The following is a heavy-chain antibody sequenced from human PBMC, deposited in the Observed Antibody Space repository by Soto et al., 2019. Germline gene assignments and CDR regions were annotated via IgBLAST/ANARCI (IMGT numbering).Heavy chain of an antibody. CDR2: FDPEDGET. D-gene: IGHD5-18*01. J-gene: IGHJ4*02. CDR3: ATAYGRYSYGYSPFDY. Sequence: ASVKVSCKVSGYTLTELSMHWVRQAPGNGPEWMGCFDPEDGETIYAQKFQGRVTMTEDTSTDTAYMELSSLRSEDTAVYYCATAYGRYSYGYSPFDYWGQGTLVTVSS. CDR1: GYTLTELS. V-gene: IGHV1-24*01.